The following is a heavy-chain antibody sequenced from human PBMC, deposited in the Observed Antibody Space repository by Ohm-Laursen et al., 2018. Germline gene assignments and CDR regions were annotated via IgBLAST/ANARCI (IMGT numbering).Heavy chain of an antibody. CDR2: ISWNSGSI. CDR3: AKDTRSSWFYYFDY. J-gene: IGHJ4*02. V-gene: IGHV3-9*01. D-gene: IGHD6-13*01. CDR1: GFTFDDYA. Sequence: SLRLSCAASGFTFDDYAMHWVRQAPGKGLEWVSGISWNSGSIGYADSVKGRFTISRDNAKNSLYLQMNSLRTEDTALYYCAKDTRSSWFYYFDYWGQGTLVTVSS.